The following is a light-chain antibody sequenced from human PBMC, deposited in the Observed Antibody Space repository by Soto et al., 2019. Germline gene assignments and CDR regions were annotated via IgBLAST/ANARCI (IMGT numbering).Light chain of an antibody. J-gene: IGLJ2*01. CDR2: DVS. CDR1: SSDVGGYNY. CDR3: SSYTSSTV. V-gene: IGLV2-14*01. Sequence: QSALTQPASVSGSPGQSITISCTGTSSDVGGYNYVSWYQQHPGKAPKLMIYDVSNRPSGVSNRFSGSKSGNTASLTISGLQAEDEADYYCSSYTSSTVFGGGTK.